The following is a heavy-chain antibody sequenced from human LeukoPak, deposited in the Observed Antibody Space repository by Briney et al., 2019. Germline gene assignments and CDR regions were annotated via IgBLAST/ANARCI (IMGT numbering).Heavy chain of an antibody. CDR2: ISPYNGNT. CDR1: GYSFTRYG. D-gene: IGHD2-21*02. Sequence: ASVKVSCKASGYSFTRYGISWVRQAPGQALEWMGWISPYNGNTKYAQKLQGRVTMTTDTSTSTANMELRSLRSDDTAVYYCARVSVVTAHFDYWGQGTLVTVSS. V-gene: IGHV1-18*01. J-gene: IGHJ4*02. CDR3: ARVSVVTAHFDY.